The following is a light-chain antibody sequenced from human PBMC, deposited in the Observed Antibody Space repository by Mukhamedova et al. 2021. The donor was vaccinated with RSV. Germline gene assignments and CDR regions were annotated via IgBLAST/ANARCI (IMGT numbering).Light chain of an antibody. CDR1: ALPKQY. CDR2: KDS. J-gene: IGLJ2*01. V-gene: IGLV3-25*03. CDR3: QSADSSGTYPYVV. Sequence: ITCSGDALPKQYAYWYQQKPGQAPVLVIYKDSERPSGIPERFSGSSSGTTVTLTISGVQAEDEADYYCQSADSSGTYPYVVSGGG.